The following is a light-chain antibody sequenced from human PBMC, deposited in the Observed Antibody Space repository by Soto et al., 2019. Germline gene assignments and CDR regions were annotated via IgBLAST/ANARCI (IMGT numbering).Light chain of an antibody. CDR2: GNS. CDR3: QSYDSSLSDVV. J-gene: IGLJ2*01. V-gene: IGLV1-40*01. Sequence: QAVVTQPPSVSGAPGQRVTISCTGSSSNIGAGYDVHWYQQLPGTAPKLLIYGNSNRPSGVPDRFSGSKSGTSASLAITGLQAEDEADYYCQSYDSSLSDVVFGGRTKLTVL. CDR1: SSNIGAGYD.